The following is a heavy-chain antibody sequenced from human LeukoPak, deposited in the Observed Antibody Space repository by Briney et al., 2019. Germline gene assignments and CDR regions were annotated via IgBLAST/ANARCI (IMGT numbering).Heavy chain of an antibody. CDR3: ARGYRRMDYFDY. V-gene: IGHV1-18*01. CDR2: ISAYNSNT. CDR1: GYTFTSYG. Sequence: ASVKVSCKASGYTFTSYGINWVRQAPGQGLEWMGWISAYNSNTHYAQKLQGRVTMTTDTSTSTAYMEVRSLRSDDTAVYYCARGYRRMDYFDYWGQGTLVTVSS. D-gene: IGHD2-15*01. J-gene: IGHJ4*02.